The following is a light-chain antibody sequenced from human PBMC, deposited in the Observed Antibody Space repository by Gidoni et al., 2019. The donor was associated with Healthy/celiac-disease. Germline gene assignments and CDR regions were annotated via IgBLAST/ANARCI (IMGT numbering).Light chain of an antibody. Sequence: DIVMTQSPLSLPVTPGEPASISCRSSQSLLHSNGYNYLDWYLQKPGQSPQLLIYLGSNRASEVPDRFSGSGSGTDFTLKISRVEAEDVGVYYCMQALQTRSFGGXTKVEIK. CDR3: MQALQTRS. V-gene: IGKV2-28*01. CDR2: LGS. CDR1: QSLLHSNGYNY. J-gene: IGKJ4*01.